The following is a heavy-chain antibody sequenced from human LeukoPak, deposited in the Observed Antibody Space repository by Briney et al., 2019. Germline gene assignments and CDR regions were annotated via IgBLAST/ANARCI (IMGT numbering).Heavy chain of an antibody. J-gene: IGHJ5*02. CDR2: IYPGDLRV. D-gene: IGHD6-13*01. Sequence: GESLKISCQGFGYSFTSYWIGWVRQMPGKGMEWMGVIYPGDLRVRYNPSFQGQVTISVDKSINTAYLQWVSLRASDSAMYYCACRDLASTWSFPWGQGTLVTVSS. CDR3: ACRDLASTWSFP. CDR1: GYSFTSYW. V-gene: IGHV5-51*01.